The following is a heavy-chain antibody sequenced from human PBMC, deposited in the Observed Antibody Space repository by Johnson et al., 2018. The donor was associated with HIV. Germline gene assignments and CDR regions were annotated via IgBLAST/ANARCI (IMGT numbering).Heavy chain of an antibody. J-gene: IGHJ3*01. CDR1: GFIFSKYN. D-gene: IGHD4-17*01. Sequence: HVQLVESGGGFVKAGGSLRLSCEVSGFIFSKYNMAWIRQAPGKGLECLSYITSSGSSVYYADSVKGRFTISRDNARASLFLRINSLRADDSGVYYCARDATPWGGDYVGYTFDLWGQGTVVTVSS. CDR2: ITSSGSSV. CDR3: ARDATPWGGDYVGYTFDL. V-gene: IGHV3-11*04.